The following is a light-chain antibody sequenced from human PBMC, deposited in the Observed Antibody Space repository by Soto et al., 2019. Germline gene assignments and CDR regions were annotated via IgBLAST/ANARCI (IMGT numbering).Light chain of an antibody. V-gene: IGLV2-14*01. CDR3: TSYSSSSTFYV. J-gene: IGLJ1*01. Sequence: QSVLTQPASVSGSPGQSITISCTGTSSDIGGYYYVSWYQHHPGKAPKLIIYQVTNRPSGVSHRFSGSKSGNTASPTISGLQAEDEADYYCTSYSSSSTFYVFGTGTKVTVL. CDR2: QVT. CDR1: SSDIGGYYY.